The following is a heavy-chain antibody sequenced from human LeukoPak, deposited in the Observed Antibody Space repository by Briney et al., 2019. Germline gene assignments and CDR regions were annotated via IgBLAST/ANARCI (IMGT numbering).Heavy chain of an antibody. CDR1: GFTVSSNY. D-gene: IGHD3-22*01. Sequence: GGSLRLSCAASGFTVSSNYMSWVRQAPGKGLEWVSVIYSGGSTYYADSVKGRFTISRDNSKNTLYLQMNSLRAEDTAVYYCARDLGYYYDSTPRDYWGQGTLVTVSS. J-gene: IGHJ4*02. CDR3: ARDLGYYYDSTPRDY. CDR2: IYSGGST. V-gene: IGHV3-53*01.